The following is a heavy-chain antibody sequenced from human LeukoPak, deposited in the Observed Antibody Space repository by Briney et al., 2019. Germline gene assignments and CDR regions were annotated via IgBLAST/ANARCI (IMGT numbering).Heavy chain of an antibody. CDR3: ATLIPGIVGATTGSRIWFDP. Sequence: SETLSLTCAVYGGSFSGYYWSWRRHPPGERLEWRGEINHSGGTNNNPSLKSRVTISVDTSKHQFSLKLSSVTAADTAVYYCATLIPGIVGATTGSRIWFDPWGQGTPVTVSS. D-gene: IGHD1-26*01. V-gene: IGHV4-34*01. J-gene: IGHJ5*02. CDR2: INHSGGT. CDR1: GGSFSGYY.